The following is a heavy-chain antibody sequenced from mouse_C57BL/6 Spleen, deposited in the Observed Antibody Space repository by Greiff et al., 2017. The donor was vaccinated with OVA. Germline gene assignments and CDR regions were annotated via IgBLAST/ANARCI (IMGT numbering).Heavy chain of an antibody. CDR1: GYTFTSYW. CDR3: ARPTTVVALYYFDY. Sequence: QVQLKQSGAELVKPGASVKMSCKASGYTFTSYWITWVKQRPGQGLEWIGDIYPGSGSTNYNEKFKSKATLTVDTSSSTAYMQLSSLTSEDSAVYYCARPTTVVALYYFDYWGQGTTLTVSS. J-gene: IGHJ2*01. V-gene: IGHV1-55*01. D-gene: IGHD1-1*01. CDR2: IYPGSGST.